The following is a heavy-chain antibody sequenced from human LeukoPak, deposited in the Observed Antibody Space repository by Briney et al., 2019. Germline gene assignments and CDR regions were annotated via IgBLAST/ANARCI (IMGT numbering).Heavy chain of an antibody. CDR2: INAGNDNT. CDR1: GYTFTNYA. Sequence: ASVKVSCKASGYTFTNYAIHWVRQAPRQRLEWMGWINAGNDNTKYSQKFQGRVTITRDTSASTVYMELSSLRSEDTAVYYCTRGLLWFGELSPPGYWGQGTLITVSS. V-gene: IGHV1-3*01. J-gene: IGHJ4*02. D-gene: IGHD3-10*01. CDR3: TRGLLWFGELSPPGY.